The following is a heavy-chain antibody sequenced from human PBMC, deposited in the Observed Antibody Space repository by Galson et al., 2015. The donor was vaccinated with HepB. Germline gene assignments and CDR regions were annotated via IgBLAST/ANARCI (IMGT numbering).Heavy chain of an antibody. CDR2: ISSDSRTI. D-gene: IGHD5-12*01. CDR1: GFRLTDYA. CDR3: VRDRGSGFGGNDVPSFDY. Sequence: SLRLSCAASGFRLTDYAMNWVRRASGKGLEWAAYISSDSRTIHYADSVKGRFTISRDNAKNSVYLQMTNLRGEDTAVYYCVRDRGSGFGGNDVPSFDYWGRGSLVTVS. V-gene: IGHV3-48*01. J-gene: IGHJ4*02.